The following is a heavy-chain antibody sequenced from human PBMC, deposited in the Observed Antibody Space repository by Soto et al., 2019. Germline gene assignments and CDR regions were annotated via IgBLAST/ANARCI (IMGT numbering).Heavy chain of an antibody. Sequence: QVQLQQWGAGLLKPSETLSLTCAVYGGSFSGYYWSWIRQPPGEGLEWIGEINHSGSTNYNPSLKSRVTISVDTSKNQFSLKLSSVTAADTAVYYCARRWSRAMVRGEYYYYYGMDVWGQGTTVTVSS. CDR1: GGSFSGYY. D-gene: IGHD3-10*01. J-gene: IGHJ6*02. V-gene: IGHV4-34*01. CDR2: INHSGST. CDR3: ARRWSRAMVRGEYYYYYGMDV.